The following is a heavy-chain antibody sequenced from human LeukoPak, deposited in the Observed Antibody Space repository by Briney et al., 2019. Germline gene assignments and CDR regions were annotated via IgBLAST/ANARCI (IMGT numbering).Heavy chain of an antibody. J-gene: IGHJ4*02. CDR3: ARDRQGTGNYFDC. CDR2: ISSSSTTI. V-gene: IGHV3-48*01. Sequence: GGSLRLSCAASGFTFISYIMNWVRQAPGKGLEWVSYISSSSTTIYYADSVKGRFTIARDNAKNSLYLQMNSLRAEDTAVYYCARDRQGTGNYFDCWRQGTLVTVSS. CDR1: GFTFISYI. D-gene: IGHD3/OR15-3a*01.